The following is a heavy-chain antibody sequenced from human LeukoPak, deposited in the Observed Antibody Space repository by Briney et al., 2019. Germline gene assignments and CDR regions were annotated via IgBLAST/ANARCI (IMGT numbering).Heavy chain of an antibody. J-gene: IGHJ4*02. Sequence: PSQTLSLTCTVSGGSITSGSYYWSWVRQPAGKGLEWIGRIYSTGSTYYNPSLKSRVTISLDTSKNQFSLKLSSVTAADTAVYYCARDHTAMAFDYWGQGTLATISS. D-gene: IGHD5-18*01. CDR3: ARDHTAMAFDY. CDR1: GGSITSGSYY. CDR2: IYSTGST. V-gene: IGHV4-61*02.